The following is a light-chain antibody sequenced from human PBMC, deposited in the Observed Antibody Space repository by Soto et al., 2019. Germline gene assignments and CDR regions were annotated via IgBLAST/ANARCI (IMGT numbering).Light chain of an antibody. CDR3: SSYTGSSTYVV. CDR1: SSDVGGYNY. CDR2: DVN. Sequence: QSALTQPASVSGSPGQSITISCTGTSSDVGGYNYVSLYQQHPGKAPKLMIYDVNNRPSGVSNRFSGSKSGNTASLTISGLQAEDEADYYCSSYTGSSTYVVFGGGTKLTVL. J-gene: IGLJ2*01. V-gene: IGLV2-14*01.